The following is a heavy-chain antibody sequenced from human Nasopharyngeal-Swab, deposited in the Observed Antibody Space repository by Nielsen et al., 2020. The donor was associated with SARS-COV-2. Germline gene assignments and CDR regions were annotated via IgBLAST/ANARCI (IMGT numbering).Heavy chain of an antibody. CDR2: VRSKGNNYAT. CDR1: GFTFSDSA. J-gene: IGHJ4*02. D-gene: IGHD2-15*01. CDR3: TRCGGGCYSGRDY. Sequence: GVLKISCAASGFTFSDSAIHWVRQASGEGLEWVGRVRSKGNNYATAYPASVKGRFIIFRDDPTNTAYLQMNSLKTEDTAMYYCTRCGGGCYSGRDYWGQGTLVTVSS. V-gene: IGHV3-73*01.